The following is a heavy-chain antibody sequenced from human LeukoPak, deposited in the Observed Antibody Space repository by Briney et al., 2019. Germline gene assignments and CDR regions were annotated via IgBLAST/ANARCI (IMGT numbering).Heavy chain of an antibody. CDR3: VRQKDQPAIPVAVGVAHPFDP. CDR1: GFTFSTYA. J-gene: IGHJ5*02. D-gene: IGHD6-19*01. Sequence: GGSLRLSCAASGFTFSTYAMSWVRQAPGKGLEWVSAISPSGDYIYYTDSVKGRFTNSRDNSKNTVDLQMNSLRAEDAAVYYCVRQKDQPAIPVAVGVAHPFDPWGQGTLVTVSS. CDR2: ISPSGDYI. V-gene: IGHV3-23*01.